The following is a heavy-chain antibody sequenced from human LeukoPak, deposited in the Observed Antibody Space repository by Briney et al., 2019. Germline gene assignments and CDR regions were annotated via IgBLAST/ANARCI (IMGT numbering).Heavy chain of an antibody. CDR2: IYYSGST. CDR1: GGSISSYY. J-gene: IGHJ3*02. Sequence: PSETLSLTCTVSGGSISSYYWSWIRQPPGKGLEWIGYIYYSGSTNYNPSLKSRVTISVDTSKNQFSLKLSSVTAADTAVYYCAREYCSSTSCSRGAFDIWGQGTMVTVSS. D-gene: IGHD2-2*01. CDR3: AREYCSSTSCSRGAFDI. V-gene: IGHV4-59*01.